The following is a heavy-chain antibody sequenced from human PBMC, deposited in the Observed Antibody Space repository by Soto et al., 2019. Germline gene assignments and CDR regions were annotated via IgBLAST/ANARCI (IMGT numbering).Heavy chain of an antibody. J-gene: IGHJ4*02. CDR2: IHPSGGGT. CDR3: ARGGNMAVVTDSFDY. Sequence: QVQLVQSGAEVRKPGASVKVSCKPSGYTFNTYYLHWLRQAPGQALEWMGVIHPSGGGTTYAQKFMCRATVTSDTTMTTVFRELSSLRSADTAVYYCARGGNMAVVTDSFDYWGQGTLVTVSS. V-gene: IGHV1-46*02. D-gene: IGHD2-21*02. CDR1: GYTFNTYY.